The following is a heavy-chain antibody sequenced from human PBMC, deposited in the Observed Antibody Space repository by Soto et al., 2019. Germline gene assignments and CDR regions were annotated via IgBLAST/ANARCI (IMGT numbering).Heavy chain of an antibody. Sequence: GGSLRLSCAASGFTFSSYAMSWVRQAPGKGLEWVSAISGSGGSTYYADSVKDRFTISRDNSKNTLYLQMNSLRAEDTAVYYCAKPHFDFWSGFPSPGAFDIWGQGTMVTVSS. D-gene: IGHD3-3*01. CDR1: GFTFSSYA. CDR2: ISGSGGST. CDR3: AKPHFDFWSGFPSPGAFDI. V-gene: IGHV3-23*01. J-gene: IGHJ3*02.